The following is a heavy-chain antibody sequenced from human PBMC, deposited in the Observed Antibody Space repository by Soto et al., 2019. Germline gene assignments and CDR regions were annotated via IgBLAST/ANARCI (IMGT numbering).Heavy chain of an antibody. J-gene: IGHJ6*02. CDR1: GYTFSAYW. V-gene: IGHV3-74*03. CDR2: TNTDGTAT. CDR3: TRGHYYGMDV. Sequence: GALRRYCAASGYTFSAYWMHWVRQAPGKGLVWVSRTNTDGTATTYADSVEGRFTISRDNAKNMLYLQMNSLRAEDTAVYYCTRGHYYGMDVWGEVTTFPVS.